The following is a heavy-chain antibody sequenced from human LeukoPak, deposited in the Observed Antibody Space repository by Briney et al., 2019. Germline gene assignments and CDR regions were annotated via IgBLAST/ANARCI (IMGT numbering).Heavy chain of an antibody. CDR1: GGSISSGGYS. Sequence: SQTLSLTCAVSGGSISSGGYSWSWIRHPPGKGLEWIGYIYHSGSTYYNPSLKSRVTISVDRSKNQFSLKLSSVTAADTAVYYCARAYYYASFDYWGQGTLVTVSS. V-gene: IGHV4-30-2*01. CDR3: ARAYYYASFDY. D-gene: IGHD3-10*01. J-gene: IGHJ4*02. CDR2: IYHSGST.